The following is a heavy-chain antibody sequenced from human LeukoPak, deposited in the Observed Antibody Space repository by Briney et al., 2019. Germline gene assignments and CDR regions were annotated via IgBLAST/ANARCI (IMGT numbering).Heavy chain of an antibody. CDR1: GFTFSSYA. Sequence: LSGGSLRLSCAASGFTFSSYAMSWVRQAPGKGLEWVSAISGSGGSTYYADSVKGRFTISRDNSKNTLYLQMNSLRAEDTAVYYCAKIIKDSGRMGPFDYWGQGTLVTVSS. J-gene: IGHJ4*02. CDR3: AKIIKDSGRMGPFDY. V-gene: IGHV3-23*01. CDR2: ISGSGGST. D-gene: IGHD1-26*01.